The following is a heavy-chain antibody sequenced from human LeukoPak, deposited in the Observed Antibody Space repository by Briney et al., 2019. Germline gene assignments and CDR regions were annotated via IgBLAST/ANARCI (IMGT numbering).Heavy chain of an antibody. Sequence: PSETLSLTCAVYGGSFSGYYWGWIRQPPGKGLEWIGSIYYSGSTYYNPSLKSRVTISVGTSKNQFSLKLSSVTAADTAVYYCARHQYSKDWFDPWGQGTLVTVSS. V-gene: IGHV4-39*01. CDR2: IYYSGST. CDR1: GGSFSGYY. J-gene: IGHJ5*02. D-gene: IGHD6-6*01. CDR3: ARHQYSKDWFDP.